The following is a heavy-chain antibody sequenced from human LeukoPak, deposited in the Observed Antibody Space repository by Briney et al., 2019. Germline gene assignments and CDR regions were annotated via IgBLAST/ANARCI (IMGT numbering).Heavy chain of an antibody. CDR1: GFTFSSYW. D-gene: IGHD1-20*01. CDR2: IKQDGSEK. J-gene: IGHJ4*02. Sequence: GGSLRLSCAASGFTFSSYWMSWVRQAPGKGLEWVANIKQDGSEKYYVDSVKGRFTISRDNAKNSLYLQMNFLRAEDTAVYYCARDNWIEAHYFDYWGQGTLVTVSS. CDR3: ARDNWIEAHYFDY. V-gene: IGHV3-7*01.